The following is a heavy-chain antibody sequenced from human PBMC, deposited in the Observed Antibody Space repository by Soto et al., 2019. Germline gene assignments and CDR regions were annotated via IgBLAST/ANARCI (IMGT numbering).Heavy chain of an antibody. Sequence: SETLSLTCDVSGASMRGYSWTWVRQSPGKRLEWLGNIFYSGNSNFNPSLRSRLTISVDTSKNKFSLMLNSVTAADTAVYYCARDSRCCRLDVWGPGTTVP. CDR1: GASMRGYS. CDR2: IFYSGNS. V-gene: IGHV4-59*12. CDR3: ARDSRCCRLDV. J-gene: IGHJ6*02. D-gene: IGHD2-15*01.